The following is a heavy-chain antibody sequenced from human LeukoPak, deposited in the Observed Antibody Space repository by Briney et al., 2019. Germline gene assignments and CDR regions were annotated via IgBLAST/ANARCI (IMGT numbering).Heavy chain of an antibody. V-gene: IGHV3-48*03. CDR3: ARGGSYLSAFDI. CDR2: ISSSGSTT. Sequence: GGSLRLSCAASGFTFSSYEMNWVRQAPGKGLEWVSYISSSGSTTFYADSVKGRFTISRDNSKNTLYLQMNSLRAEDTAVCYCARGGSYLSAFDIWGQGTMVTVSS. D-gene: IGHD1-26*01. J-gene: IGHJ3*02. CDR1: GFTFSSYE.